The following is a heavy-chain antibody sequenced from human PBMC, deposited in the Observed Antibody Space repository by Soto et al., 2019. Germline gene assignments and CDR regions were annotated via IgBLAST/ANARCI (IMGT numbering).Heavy chain of an antibody. D-gene: IGHD4-4*01. J-gene: IGHJ2*01. V-gene: IGHV3-30-3*01. CDR2: ISYDGSNK. Sequence: QVQLVESGGGVVQPGRSLRLSCAASGFTFRSYAMHWVRQAPGKGLEWVAVISYDGSNKYYADSVKGRFTISRDNYKNTLYLQMNSLRAEDTAVYYCARHLWRDDYNWGYFDLWGRGTLVTVSS. CDR1: GFTFRSYA. CDR3: ARHLWRDDYNWGYFDL.